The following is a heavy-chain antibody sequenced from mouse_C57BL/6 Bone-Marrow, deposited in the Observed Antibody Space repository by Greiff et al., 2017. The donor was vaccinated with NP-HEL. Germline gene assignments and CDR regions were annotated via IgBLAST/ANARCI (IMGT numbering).Heavy chain of an antibody. CDR1: GYTFTSYG. Sequence: DVKLVESGAELVRPGSSVKMSCKTSGYTFTSYGINWVKQRPGKGLEWIGYIYIGNGYTEYNEKFKGKATLTSDTSSSTAYMQLSSLTSEDSAIYFCASLNWAWFAYWGQGTLVTVSA. CDR3: ASLNWAWFAY. J-gene: IGHJ3*01. CDR2: IYIGNGYT. V-gene: IGHV1-58*01. D-gene: IGHD4-1*01.